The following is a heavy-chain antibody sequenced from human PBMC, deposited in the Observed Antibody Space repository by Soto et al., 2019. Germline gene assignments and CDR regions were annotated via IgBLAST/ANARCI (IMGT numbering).Heavy chain of an antibody. Sequence: ASVKVSCKASGYTFTSYGISWVRQAPGQGLEWMGWISAYNGNTNYAQKLQGRVTMTTDTSTSTAYMELRSLRSDDTAVYYCARDSIGYWRLFSDLSPHGDAFDIWGQGTMVTVS. CDR3: ARDSIGYWRLFSDLSPHGDAFDI. J-gene: IGHJ3*02. CDR1: GYTFTSYG. CDR2: ISAYNGNT. D-gene: IGHD3-22*01. V-gene: IGHV1-18*04.